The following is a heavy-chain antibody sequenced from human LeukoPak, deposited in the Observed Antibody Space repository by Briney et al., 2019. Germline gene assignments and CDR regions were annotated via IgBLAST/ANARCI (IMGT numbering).Heavy chain of an antibody. D-gene: IGHD6-19*01. V-gene: IGHV3-21*01. CDR3: ASVGIAVAGTWVDYYYGMDV. J-gene: IGHJ6*02. CDR1: GFTFSTYH. CDR2: INSSSSYI. Sequence: GGSLRLSCAASGFTFSTYHMDWVRQAPGKGLGWVSSINSSSSYIYYADSVKGRFTISRDNSKNTLYLQMNSLRAEDTAVYYCASVGIAVAGTWVDYYYGMDVRGQGTTVTVSS.